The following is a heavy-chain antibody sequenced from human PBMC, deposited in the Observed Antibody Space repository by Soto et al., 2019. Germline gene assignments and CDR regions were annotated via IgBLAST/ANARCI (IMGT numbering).Heavy chain of an antibody. V-gene: IGHV3-9*01. CDR3: AKGGPDAFCGGGRCYFES. D-gene: IGHD2-21*01. J-gene: IGHJ4*02. CDR2: ITWNGKII. Sequence: EVHLVDSGGGLAQPGRSLRLSCAASGFTFDDFAMHWVRRVPGKGLEWVSSITWNGKIIGYADSVKGRFIISRDNAKNSLYLQMNSLRREDTALYYCAKGGPDAFCGGGRCYFESWGQGTQVTVSS. CDR1: GFTFDDFA.